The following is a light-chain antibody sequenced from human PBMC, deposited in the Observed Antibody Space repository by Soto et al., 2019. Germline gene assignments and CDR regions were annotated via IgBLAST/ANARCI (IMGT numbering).Light chain of an antibody. CDR3: CSLTTSHTYV. V-gene: IGLV2-14*03. CDR1: SSDVGAYNY. J-gene: IGLJ1*01. CDR2: HVT. Sequence: QSVLTQPASVSGSPGQSITISCTGTSSDVGAYNYVSWYQQYPGKAPKLMIYHVTYRPSGVSNRYSGSKSGNSASLTISGLQADDEADYYCCSLTTSHTYVFGSGTKVTVL.